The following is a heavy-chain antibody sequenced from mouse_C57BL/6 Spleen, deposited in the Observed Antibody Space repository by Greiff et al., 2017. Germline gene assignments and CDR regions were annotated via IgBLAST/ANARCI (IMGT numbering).Heavy chain of an antibody. CDR1: GYAFSSYW. J-gene: IGHJ1*03. V-gene: IGHV1-80*01. Sequence: QVQLKQSGAELVKPGASVKISCKASGYAFSSYWMNWVKQRPGKGLEWIGQIYPGDGDTNYNGKFKGKATLTADKSSSTAYMQLSSLTSEDSAVDFCARDIKDGSSYWYFDVGGTGTTVTVSS. CDR2: IYPGDGDT. D-gene: IGHD1-1*01. CDR3: ARDIKDGSSYWYFDV.